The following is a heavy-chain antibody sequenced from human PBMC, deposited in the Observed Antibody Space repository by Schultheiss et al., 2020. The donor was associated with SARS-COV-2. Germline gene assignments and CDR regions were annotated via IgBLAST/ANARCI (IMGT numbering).Heavy chain of an antibody. CDR3: ARDRRIVVVTGPLFDY. Sequence: ASVKVSCKVSGYTLTELSMHWVRQAPGKGLEWMGGFDPEDGETIYAQKFQGRVTMTEDTSTDTAYMELRSLRSDDTAVYYCARDRRIVVVTGPLFDYWGQGTLVTVSS. J-gene: IGHJ4*02. D-gene: IGHD2-21*02. CDR1: GYTLTELS. V-gene: IGHV1-24*01. CDR2: FDPEDGET.